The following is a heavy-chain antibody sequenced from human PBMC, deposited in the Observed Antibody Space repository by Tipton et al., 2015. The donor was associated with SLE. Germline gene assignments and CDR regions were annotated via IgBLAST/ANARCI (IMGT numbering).Heavy chain of an antibody. CDR3: ARGECGINCPMYNWFDP. CDR1: GGSISSSSYY. CDR2: IYYSGST. J-gene: IGHJ5*02. Sequence: TLSLTCTVSGGSISSSSYYWGWIRQPPGKGLEWIGSIYYSGSTYYNPSLKSRVTISVDTSKNQFSLNLNSVTAADTAVYYCARGECGINCPMYNWFDPWGQGTLVTVSS. D-gene: IGHD1-1*01. V-gene: IGHV4-39*01.